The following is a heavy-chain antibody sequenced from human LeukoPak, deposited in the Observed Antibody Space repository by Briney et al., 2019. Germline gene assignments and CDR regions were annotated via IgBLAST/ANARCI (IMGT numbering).Heavy chain of an antibody. V-gene: IGHV4-59*12. Sequence: SETLSLTCTFSAGSFSQRHWSWIRQAPGKGLECIGNFYYGERANYNPSLKSRVTISVDSSTNKFSMKLTSVTAADTAVYYCAREDSSSWYTYYYGMDVWGQGTTVTVSS. CDR1: AGSFSQRH. CDR2: FYYGERA. CDR3: AREDSSSWYTYYYGMDV. D-gene: IGHD6-13*01. J-gene: IGHJ6*02.